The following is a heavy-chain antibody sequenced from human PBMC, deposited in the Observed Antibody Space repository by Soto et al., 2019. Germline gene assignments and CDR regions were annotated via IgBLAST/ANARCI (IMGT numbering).Heavy chain of an antibody. CDR2: ISGRSSYI. CDR3: ATNGWRISDY. J-gene: IGHJ4*02. Sequence: EVRLVESGGGLVKPGGSLRLSCVASGITYNNYTMNWVRHAPGKGLEWVASISGRSSYIYYADSLRARFTISRDNTKKSLYLKMNTLRAEDTAVYYGATNGWRISDYWRQGTLVTVSS. CDR1: GITYNNYT. V-gene: IGHV3-21*02.